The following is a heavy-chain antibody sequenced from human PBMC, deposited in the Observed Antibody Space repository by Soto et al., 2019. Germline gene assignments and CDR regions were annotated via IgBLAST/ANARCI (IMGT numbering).Heavy chain of an antibody. D-gene: IGHD3-10*01. J-gene: IGHJ6*03. V-gene: IGHV3-7*01. CDR3: AREMDYNGSGIMDV. CDR1: GFTFSSYW. Sequence: EVQLVESGGGLVQPGGSLRLSCAGSGFTFSSYWMSWVRQAPGKGLEWVANIKQDGSEKYYVDSVKGRFTISRDNAKNSRYLQMDNLRAEDTAVYYCAREMDYNGSGIMDVWGKGTTVTVSS. CDR2: IKQDGSEK.